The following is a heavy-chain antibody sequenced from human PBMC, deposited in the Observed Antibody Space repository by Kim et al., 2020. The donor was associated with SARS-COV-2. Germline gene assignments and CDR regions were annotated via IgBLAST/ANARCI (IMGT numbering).Heavy chain of an antibody. D-gene: IGHD1-26*01. CDR3: ARDQRGGSYTPLDY. V-gene: IGHV1-3*01. CDR1: GYTFTSYA. CDR2: INAGKGNT. J-gene: IGHJ4*02. Sequence: ASVKVSCKASGYTFTSYAMHWVRQAPGQRLEWMGWINAGKGNTKYSQKFQGRVTITRDTSASTAYMELSSLRSEDTAVYFCARDQRGGSYTPLDYWGQGTLVTVSS.